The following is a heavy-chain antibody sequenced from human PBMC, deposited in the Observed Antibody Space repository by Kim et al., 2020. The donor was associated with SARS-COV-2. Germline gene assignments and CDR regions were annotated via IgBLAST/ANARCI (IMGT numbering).Heavy chain of an antibody. Sequence: GGSLRLSCAASGFTFSNAWMSWFRQAPGKGLEWFGRIKSKTEGGTTDYAAPVKGRFTISRDDSKNTLYLQMNSLKTEDTAVYYCTTDGEWVWGQGTLVTVSS. J-gene: IGHJ4*02. CDR2: IKSKTEGGTT. D-gene: IGHD3-10*01. CDR1: GFTFSNAW. V-gene: IGHV3-15*01. CDR3: TTDGEWV.